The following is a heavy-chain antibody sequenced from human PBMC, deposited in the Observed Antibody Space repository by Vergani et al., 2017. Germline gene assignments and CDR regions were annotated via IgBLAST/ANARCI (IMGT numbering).Heavy chain of an antibody. D-gene: IGHD1-14*01. V-gene: IGHV3-23*03. CDR2: IYGGGSST. J-gene: IGHJ2*01. CDR1: GFTFSSYA. Sequence: EVQLLESGGGLVQPGGSLRLSCAASGFTFSSYAMSWVRQAPGKGLEWVSVIYGGGSSTYYADSVKGRFTISGDNSKNTLYLQMNSLRAEDTAVYYCSTTLIRIRYFDLWGRGTLVTVSS. CDR3: STTLIRIRYFDL.